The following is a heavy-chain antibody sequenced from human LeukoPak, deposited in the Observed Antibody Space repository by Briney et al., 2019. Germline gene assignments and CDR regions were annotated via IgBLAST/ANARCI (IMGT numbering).Heavy chain of an antibody. CDR3: ARDWRKGYCTNGVCPGTTPPRFDY. V-gene: IGHV1-18*01. J-gene: IGHJ4*02. D-gene: IGHD2-8*01. Sequence: ASVKVSCNASGYTFTSYGISWVRQAPGQGLEWMGWISAYNGNTNYAQKLQGRVTMTTDTSTSTAYMELRSLRSDDTAVYYCARDWRKGYCTNGVCPGTTPPRFDYWGQGTLVTVSS. CDR2: ISAYNGNT. CDR1: GYTFTSYG.